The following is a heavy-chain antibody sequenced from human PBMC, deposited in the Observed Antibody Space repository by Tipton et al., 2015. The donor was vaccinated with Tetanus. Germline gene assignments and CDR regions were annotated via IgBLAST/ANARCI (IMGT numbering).Heavy chain of an antibody. CDR3: AKQLRQWLVPEDS. V-gene: IGHV4-31*03. CDR1: GGSISRGGYF. CDR2: IYYSGST. D-gene: IGHD6-19*01. J-gene: IGHJ5*01. Sequence: TLSLTCTVSGGSISRGGYFWNWIRQRPGKGPEWIGYIYYSGSTYYNPSLKSRVSMSVDTSKNQFSLNLTSVSATDTAVYFCAKQLRQWLVPEDSWGQGTLVTVSS.